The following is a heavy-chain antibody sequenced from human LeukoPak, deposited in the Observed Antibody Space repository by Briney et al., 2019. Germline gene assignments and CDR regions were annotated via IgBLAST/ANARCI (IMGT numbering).Heavy chain of an antibody. D-gene: IGHD4-17*01. Sequence: SETLSLTCTVSGGSISSYYWSWIRQPPGKGLEWIRYIYYSGSTTYNPSLKSRVTISVDTSKNQFSLKLSSVTAADTAVYYCARDPGLRRYGMDVWGQGTTVTVSS. CDR2: IYYSGST. CDR3: ARDPGLRRYGMDV. V-gene: IGHV4-59*01. J-gene: IGHJ6*02. CDR1: GGSISSYY.